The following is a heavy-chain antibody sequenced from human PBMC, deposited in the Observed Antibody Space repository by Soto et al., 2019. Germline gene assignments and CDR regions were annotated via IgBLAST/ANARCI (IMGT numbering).Heavy chain of an antibody. Sequence: QVQLQESGPRLVKPSGTLSLTCAVFGGSISSSNWWSWVRQPPGKGLEWIGEIYHSGGTSYNPSLKSRVTISIDKSKNQFSLKLNSVTAADTAVYYCARDLDSTGSLRIWGQGTMVTVSS. J-gene: IGHJ3*02. CDR2: IYHSGGT. D-gene: IGHD2-8*02. V-gene: IGHV4-4*02. CDR1: GGSISSSNW. CDR3: ARDLDSTGSLRI.